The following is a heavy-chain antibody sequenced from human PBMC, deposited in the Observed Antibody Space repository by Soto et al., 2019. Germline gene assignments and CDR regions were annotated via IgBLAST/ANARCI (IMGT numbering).Heavy chain of an antibody. CDR3: SRCMVFDGSVYAFFDS. CDR2: VSRSSSYI. J-gene: IGHJ4*02. V-gene: IGHV3-21*03. Sequence: EVELVESGGGLVKPGGSLRLSCAASGFTFSGHTINWVRQAPGKGLEWVSSVSRSSSYIYYADSVKGRFTVSRDDAEQSLYLQMNSLRAEDTAIYYCSRCMVFDGSVYAFFDSWGQGTQVTVSS. D-gene: IGHD3-10*01. CDR1: GFTFSGHT.